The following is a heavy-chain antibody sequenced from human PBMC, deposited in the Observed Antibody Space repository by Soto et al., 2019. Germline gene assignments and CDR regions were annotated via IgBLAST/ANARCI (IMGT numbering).Heavy chain of an antibody. V-gene: IGHV3-48*03. CDR2: ITSSGGAT. CDR3: ARGDCKTSCYIGF. CDR1: GFGFSNYE. Sequence: GGSLSLSCAASGFGFSNYEMNWVRQAPGKRLEWVSYITSSGGATMYADSVKGRFTISRDNAKDSLYLQMNSLRVEDTAVYYCARGDCKTSCYIGFWGQGALVTVSS. D-gene: IGHD2-2*02. J-gene: IGHJ4*02.